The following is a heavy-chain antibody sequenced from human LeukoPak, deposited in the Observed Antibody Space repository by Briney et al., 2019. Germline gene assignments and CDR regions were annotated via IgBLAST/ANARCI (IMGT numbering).Heavy chain of an antibody. CDR2: ISGIGGST. CDR3: AGMGNQLLWFGEFPPPLWFDP. D-gene: IGHD3-10*01. CDR1: GFTFSIFA. J-gene: IGHJ5*02. Sequence: QAGGSLRRSCAASGFTFSIFAMSWVGQAPGKGLEWVSAISGIGGSTYYADSVKGRFTISRDNSKNTLYLQMNSLRAEDTAVYYCAGMGNQLLWFGEFPPPLWFDPWGQGTLVTVSS. V-gene: IGHV3-23*01.